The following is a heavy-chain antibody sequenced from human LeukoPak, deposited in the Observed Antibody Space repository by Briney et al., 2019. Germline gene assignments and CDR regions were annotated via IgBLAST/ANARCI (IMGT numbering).Heavy chain of an antibody. V-gene: IGHV3-7*04. CDR3: ARDRWLRSVTGQHYYYGMDV. Sequence: GGSLRLSCAASGFTFSNSWMSWVRQAPGKGLEWVANIKQDGSEKNYVDSMKGRFTISRDNAKNSLYLQVNSLRAEDTAVYYCARDRWLRSVTGQHYYYGMDVWGQGTTVTVSS. J-gene: IGHJ6*02. CDR1: GFTFSNSW. D-gene: IGHD5-12*01. CDR2: IKQDGSEK.